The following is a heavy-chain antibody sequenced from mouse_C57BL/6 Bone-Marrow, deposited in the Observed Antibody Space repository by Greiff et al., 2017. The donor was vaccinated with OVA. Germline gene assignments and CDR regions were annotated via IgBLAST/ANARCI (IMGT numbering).Heavy chain of an antibody. Sequence: QVHVKQPGAELVKPGASVKMSCKASGYTFTSYWITWVKQRPGQGLEWIGDIYPGSGSTNYNEKFKSKATLTVDTSSSTAYMQLSSLTSEDSAVYYCARLLPWYFDVWGTGTTVTVSS. CDR1: GYTFTSYW. CDR3: ARLLPWYFDV. CDR2: IYPGSGST. D-gene: IGHD2-1*01. J-gene: IGHJ1*03. V-gene: IGHV1-55*01.